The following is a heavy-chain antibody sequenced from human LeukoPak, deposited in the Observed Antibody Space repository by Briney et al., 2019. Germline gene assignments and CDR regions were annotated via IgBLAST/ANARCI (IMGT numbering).Heavy chain of an antibody. CDR1: GYTFTSYG. V-gene: IGHV1-18*01. CDR3: ARARFGDRYEYMDN. CDR2: ISAYNGNT. J-gene: IGHJ6*03. Sequence: ASVKVSFNASGYTFTSYGISWVRQAPGQGLEWIGWISAYNGNTNYAQKLQGRVTMTRDTSTSTDYMELRSLRSDDTAVYYCARARFGDRYEYMDNWGKGTTVTVSS. D-gene: IGHD3-10*01.